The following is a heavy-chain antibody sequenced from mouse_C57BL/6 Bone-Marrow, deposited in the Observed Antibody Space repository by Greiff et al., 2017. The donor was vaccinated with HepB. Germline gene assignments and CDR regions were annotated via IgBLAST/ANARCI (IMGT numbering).Heavy chain of an antibody. D-gene: IGHD1-1*01. CDR3: ANYYGSSYWYFDV. J-gene: IGHJ1*03. CDR1: GYAFSSSW. V-gene: IGHV1-82*01. Sequence: VQVVESGPELVKPGASVKISCKASGYAFSSSWMNWVKQRPGKGLEWIGRIYPGDGDTNYNGKFKGKATLTADKSSSTAYMQLSSLTSEDSAVYFCANYYGSSYWYFDVWGTGTTVTVSS. CDR2: IYPGDGDT.